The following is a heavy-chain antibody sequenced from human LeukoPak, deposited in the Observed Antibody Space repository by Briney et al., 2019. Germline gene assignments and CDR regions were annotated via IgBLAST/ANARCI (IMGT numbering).Heavy chain of an antibody. V-gene: IGHV3-30*18. CDR3: AKDTAPRGDYLWHYFDY. CDR2: ISYDGSNK. J-gene: IGHJ4*02. Sequence: PGGSLRLSCAASGFTFSSYGMHWVRQAPGKGLEWVAVISYDGSNKYCADSVKGRFTISRDNSKNTLYLQMNSLRAEDTAVYYCAKDTAPRGDYLWHYFDYWGQGTLVTVSS. CDR1: GFTFSSYG. D-gene: IGHD4-17*01.